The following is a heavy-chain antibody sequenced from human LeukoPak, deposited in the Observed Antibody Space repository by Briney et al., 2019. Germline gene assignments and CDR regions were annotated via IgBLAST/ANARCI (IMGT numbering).Heavy chain of an antibody. CDR1: GYSISSGYY. V-gene: IGHV4-38-2*01. D-gene: IGHD2-2*02. J-gene: IGHJ2*01. CDR2: IYHSGST. Sequence: SETLSLTCAVSGYSISSGYYWGWIRQPPGKGLEWIGSIYHSGSTHYNPSLKSRVTISVDTSKNQFSLKLSSVTAADTAVYYCATAPVVPAAIGLYWYFDLWGRGTLVTVSS. CDR3: ATAPVVPAAIGLYWYFDL.